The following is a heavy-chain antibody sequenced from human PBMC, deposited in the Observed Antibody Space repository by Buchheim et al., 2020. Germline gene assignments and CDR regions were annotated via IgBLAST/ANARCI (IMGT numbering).Heavy chain of an antibody. Sequence: QLQLQESGPGLVKPSETLSLTCTVSDDSITSTSYYWGWIRQPPGKGLEWIGSFYYSGSTYYNPSLKSRVTISVDTSKNQFSLKLSSVTAADTAVYYCARDLGPRSGMDVWGQGTT. J-gene: IGHJ6*02. CDR2: FYYSGST. V-gene: IGHV4-39*07. D-gene: IGHD7-27*01. CDR1: DDSITSTSYY. CDR3: ARDLGPRSGMDV.